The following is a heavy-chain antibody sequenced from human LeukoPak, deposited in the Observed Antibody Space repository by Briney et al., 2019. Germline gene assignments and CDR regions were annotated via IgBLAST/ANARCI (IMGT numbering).Heavy chain of an antibody. J-gene: IGHJ5*02. Sequence: SETLPLTCTVSGGSISSGGYYWSWIRQHPGKGLEWIGYIYYSGSTYYNPSLKSRVTISVDTSKNQFSLKLSSVTAADTAVYYCARDDYSNSWFDPWGQGTLVTVSS. CDR2: IYYSGST. D-gene: IGHD2-15*01. V-gene: IGHV4-31*03. CDR1: GGSISSGGYY. CDR3: ARDDYSNSWFDP.